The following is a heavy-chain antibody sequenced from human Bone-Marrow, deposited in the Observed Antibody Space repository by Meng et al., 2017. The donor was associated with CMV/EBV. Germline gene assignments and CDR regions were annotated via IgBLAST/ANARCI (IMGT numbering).Heavy chain of an antibody. CDR3: ARGLWFGENVDWFDP. D-gene: IGHD3-10*01. CDR1: GFTFSSYA. V-gene: IGHV3-23*01. CDR2: ISGSGGST. Sequence: GGSLRLSCAASGFTFSSYAMSWVRQAPGKGLEWVSAISGSGGSTYYADSVKGRFTISRDNAKNSLYLQMNSLRAEDTAVYYCARGLWFGENVDWFDPWGQGTLVTVSS. J-gene: IGHJ5*02.